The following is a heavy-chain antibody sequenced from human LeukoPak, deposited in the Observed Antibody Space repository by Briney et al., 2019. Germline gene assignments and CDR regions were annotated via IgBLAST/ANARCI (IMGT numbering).Heavy chain of an antibody. CDR3: VKDRTGTYTLDY. V-gene: IGHV3-74*01. CDR2: INSDGSII. CDR1: GFTFCTSW. D-gene: IGHD3-10*01. Sequence: PGGSLRLSCAASGFTFCTSWMHWVRQAPGKGLVWVSRINSDGSIITYADSVKGRFTISRDNAKNTLYLQMNSLRAEDTAVYYCVKDRTGTYTLDYWGQGTLVTVSS. J-gene: IGHJ4*02.